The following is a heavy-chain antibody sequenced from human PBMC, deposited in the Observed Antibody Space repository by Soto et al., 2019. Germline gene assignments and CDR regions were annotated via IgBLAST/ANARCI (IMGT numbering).Heavy chain of an antibody. CDR1: GGSISSGDYY. CDR3: ASHIVLVPAAMRYNWFDP. J-gene: IGHJ5*02. V-gene: IGHV4-30-4*01. Sequence: SETLSLTCTVSGGSISSGDYYWSWIRQPPGKGLEWIGYIHYSGSTYHNPSLKSRVTISVDTSKNQFSLKLSSVTAADTAVYYCASHIVLVPAAMRYNWFDPWGQGTLVTVSS. CDR2: IHYSGST. D-gene: IGHD2-2*01.